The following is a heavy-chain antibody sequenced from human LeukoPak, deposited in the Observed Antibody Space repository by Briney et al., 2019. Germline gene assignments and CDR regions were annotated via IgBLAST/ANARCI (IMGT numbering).Heavy chain of an antibody. CDR3: AREIIPTPDTFDI. D-gene: IGHD2-15*01. J-gene: IGHJ3*02. V-gene: IGHV3-48*03. Sequence: PGGSLRLSCVVSGFNFGSHEMSWVRQAPGKGLEWVSYIGGSGSPTHYADSVKGRFTVSRDNAKNSLYLQLNNLRAEDTAVYYCAREIIPTPDTFDIWVQGTVVTVSS. CDR1: GFNFGSHE. CDR2: IGGSGSPT.